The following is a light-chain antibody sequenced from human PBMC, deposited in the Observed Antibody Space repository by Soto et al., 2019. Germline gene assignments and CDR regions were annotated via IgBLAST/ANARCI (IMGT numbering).Light chain of an antibody. CDR3: QQYGTLTGT. J-gene: IGKJ1*01. V-gene: IGKV3-20*01. CDR1: QSSDRTY. Sequence: EIVLRQSPGTLSLSPGERASLSWSSSQSSDRTYLPWYQQEPGQAPRLLIYGASTRATGIPDRFSGSGSGTDFTLILSRLDPEDFAVYSCQQYGTLTGTFGQGTKVDI. CDR2: GAS.